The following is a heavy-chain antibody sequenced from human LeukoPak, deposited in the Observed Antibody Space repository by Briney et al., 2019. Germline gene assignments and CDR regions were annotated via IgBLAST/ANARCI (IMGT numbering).Heavy chain of an antibody. CDR1: GGSISSSSYY. Sequence: KPSETLSLTCTVSGGSISSSSYYWGWIRQPPGKGLEWIGSIYYSGSTYYNPSLKSRVTISVDTSKNQFSLKLSSVIAADTAVYYCARTVVPAAIPLYYYYYMDVWGKGTTVTVSS. V-gene: IGHV4-39*01. J-gene: IGHJ6*03. CDR2: IYYSGST. CDR3: ARTVVPAAIPLYYYYYMDV. D-gene: IGHD2-2*02.